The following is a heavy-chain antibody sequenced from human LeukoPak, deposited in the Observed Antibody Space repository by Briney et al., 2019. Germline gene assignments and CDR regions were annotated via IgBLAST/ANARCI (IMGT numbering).Heavy chain of an antibody. Sequence: YXMHWVRQATGKGLEWVSAIGTAGDTYYPGSVKGRFTISRENAKNSLYLQMNSLRAADTAVYYCARGGTVTSSSWSGGAFDIWGQGTMVTVSS. J-gene: IGHJ3*02. CDR2: IGTAGDT. CDR1: YX. D-gene: IGHD6-13*01. CDR3: ARGGTVTSSSWSGGAFDI. V-gene: IGHV3-13*01.